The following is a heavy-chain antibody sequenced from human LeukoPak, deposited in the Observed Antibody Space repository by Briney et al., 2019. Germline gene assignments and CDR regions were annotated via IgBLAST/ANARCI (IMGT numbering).Heavy chain of an antibody. CDR3: ARMTWIQLWSDPDAFDI. CDR1: GFTFSSYA. J-gene: IGHJ3*02. D-gene: IGHD5-18*01. Sequence: PGGSLRLSCAASGFTFSSYAMHWVRQAPGKGLEWVSSISSSSSYIYYADSVKGRFTISRDNAKNSLYLQMNSLRAEDTAVYYCARMTWIQLWSDPDAFDIWGQGTMVTVSS. V-gene: IGHV3-21*01. CDR2: ISSSSSYI.